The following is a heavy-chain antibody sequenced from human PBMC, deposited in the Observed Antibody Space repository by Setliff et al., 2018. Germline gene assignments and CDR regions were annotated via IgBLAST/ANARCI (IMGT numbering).Heavy chain of an antibody. V-gene: IGHV1-18*01. Sequence: ASVKVSCKASGYTFTSYGISWVRQAPGQGLEWMGWISAYNGNTNYAQKPQGRVTMTTDTSTSTAYMELRSLRSDDTAVYYCARELRPGPQAKYYYDSSGYSPFDIWGQGTMVTVSS. CDR2: ISAYNGNT. D-gene: IGHD3-22*01. CDR1: GYTFTSYG. J-gene: IGHJ3*02. CDR3: ARELRPGPQAKYYYDSSGYSPFDI.